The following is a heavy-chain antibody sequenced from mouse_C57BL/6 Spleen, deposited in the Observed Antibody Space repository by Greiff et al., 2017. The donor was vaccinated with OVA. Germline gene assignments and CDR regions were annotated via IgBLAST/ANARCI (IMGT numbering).Heavy chain of an antibody. Sequence: EVKLQESGPGLVKPSQSLSLTCSVTGYSITSGYYWNWIRQFPGNKLEWMGYISYDGSNNYNPSLKNRISITRDTSKNQFFLKLNSVTTEDTATYYCARPYGSSYDWYCYVWGTGTTVTVSS. J-gene: IGHJ1*03. CDR3: ARPYGSSYDWYCYV. CDR1: GYSITSGYY. D-gene: IGHD1-1*01. V-gene: IGHV3-6*01. CDR2: ISYDGSN.